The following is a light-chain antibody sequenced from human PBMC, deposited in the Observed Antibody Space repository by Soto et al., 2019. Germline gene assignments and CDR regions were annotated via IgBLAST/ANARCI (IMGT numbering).Light chain of an antibody. CDR1: QNVGTN. V-gene: IGKV3-15*01. CDR3: QQYNNGPPWT. CDR2: GAS. J-gene: IGKJ1*01. Sequence: DTELTQSPATLSVSPGERATLSCRASQNVGTNLAWYQQRAGQAPRLLIYGASTRAFSVAARFSGGGSGTEFTLTISSLQSEDFAVYHCQQYNNGPPWTFGQGTKVE.